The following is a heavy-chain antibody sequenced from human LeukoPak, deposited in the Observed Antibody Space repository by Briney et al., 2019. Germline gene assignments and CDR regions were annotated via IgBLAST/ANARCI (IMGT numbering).Heavy chain of an antibody. CDR3: ARGQTEAEAYY. Sequence: ASVKVSCKASGYTFTSYAMHWVRQAPGQRLEWMGWINAGNGNTKYSQKFQGRVTITRDTSASTAYMELSSPRSEDTAVYYCARGQTEAEAYYWGQGTLVTVSS. CDR1: GYTFTSYA. J-gene: IGHJ4*02. CDR2: INAGNGNT. D-gene: IGHD2-21*02. V-gene: IGHV1-3*01.